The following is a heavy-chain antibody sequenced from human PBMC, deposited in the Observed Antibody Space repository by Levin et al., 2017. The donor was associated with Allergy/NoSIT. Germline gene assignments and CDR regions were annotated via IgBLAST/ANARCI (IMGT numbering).Heavy chain of an antibody. V-gene: IGHV4-38-2*01. CDR1: GSSISSGYY. CDR3: ARGLDSGSYWFDY. Sequence: SETLSLTCAVSGSSISSGYYWGWIRQPPGKGLEWIGSIYHSGSTYYNPSLKSRVTISVDTSKNQFSLKLSSVTAADTAVYYCARGLDSGSYWFDYWGQGTLVTVSS. D-gene: IGHD1-26*01. CDR2: IYHSGST. J-gene: IGHJ4*02.